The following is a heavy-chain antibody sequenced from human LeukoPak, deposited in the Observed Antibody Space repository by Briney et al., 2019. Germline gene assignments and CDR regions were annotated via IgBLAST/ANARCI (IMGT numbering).Heavy chain of an antibody. CDR1: GFTFSSYS. CDR3: AITSEDNWNYVGGPYYFDY. D-gene: IGHD1-7*01. Sequence: PGGSLRLSCAASGFTFSSYSMNWVRQAPGKGLEWVAFISSSSSYVSYADSVRGRFTISRDNAKNSLYLQMNSLRAEDTAVYYCAITSEDNWNYVGGPYYFDYWGQGTLVTVSS. J-gene: IGHJ4*02. V-gene: IGHV3-21*04. CDR2: ISSSSSYV.